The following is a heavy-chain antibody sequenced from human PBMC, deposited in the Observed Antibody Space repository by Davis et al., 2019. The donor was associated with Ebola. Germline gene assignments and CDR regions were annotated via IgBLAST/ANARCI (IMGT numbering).Heavy chain of an antibody. V-gene: IGHV6-1*01. D-gene: IGHD3-10*01. CDR2: TYYNSKWYS. CDR3: ARGWFRGGMDV. J-gene: IGHJ6*04. CDR1: GDSVPSGG. Sequence: PSETLSLTFAISGDSVPSGGWNWIRQSPSRGLEWLGRTYYNSKWYSDYAVSVKSRITINPDTSKNQFSLQLNSVTPEDTALYYCARGWFRGGMDVWGEGTTVTVSS.